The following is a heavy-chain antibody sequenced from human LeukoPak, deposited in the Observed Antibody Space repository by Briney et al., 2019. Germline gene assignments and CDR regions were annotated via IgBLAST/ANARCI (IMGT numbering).Heavy chain of an antibody. Sequence: AASVKVSCKASGYTFTGYYMHWVRQAPGQGLEWMGWINPNSGGTNYAQKFQGRVTMTRDTSISTAYMELSRLRSDDTAVYYCARDIVIVTYWFDPWGQGNLVTVSS. J-gene: IGHJ5*02. CDR1: GYTFTGYY. V-gene: IGHV1-2*02. CDR3: ARDIVIVTYWFDP. CDR2: INPNSGGT. D-gene: IGHD3-16*02.